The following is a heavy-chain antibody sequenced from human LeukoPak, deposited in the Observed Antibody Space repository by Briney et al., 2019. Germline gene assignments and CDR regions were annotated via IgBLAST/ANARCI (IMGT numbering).Heavy chain of an antibody. CDR3: ARYKTSSYYYMDV. J-gene: IGHJ6*03. D-gene: IGHD1-1*01. Sequence: GGSLRLSCAASGFTFSSYWMSWVRQAPGKGLEWVANIKQDGSEKYYVDSVKGRFTISRDNAKNSLYLQMNSLRAEDTAVYYCARYKTSSYYYMDVWGKGTTVTVSS. CDR2: IKQDGSEK. V-gene: IGHV3-7*01. CDR1: GFTFSSYW.